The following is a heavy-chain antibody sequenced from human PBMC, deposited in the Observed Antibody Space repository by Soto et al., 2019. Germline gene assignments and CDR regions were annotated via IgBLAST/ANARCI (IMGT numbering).Heavy chain of an antibody. J-gene: IGHJ4*02. CDR2: INAGNGNT. CDR1: GYTFTSYD. Sequence: ASVKVSCKASGYTFTSYDINWVRQATGQGLEWMGWINAGNGNTKYSQKFQGRVTITRDTSASTAYMELSSLRSEDTAVYYCARDIMAAAPDYWGQGTLVTVSS. D-gene: IGHD6-13*01. V-gene: IGHV1-3*01. CDR3: ARDIMAAAPDY.